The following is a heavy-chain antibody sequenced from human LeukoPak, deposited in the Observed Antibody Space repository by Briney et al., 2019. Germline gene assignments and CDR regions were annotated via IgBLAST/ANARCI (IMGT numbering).Heavy chain of an antibody. D-gene: IGHD2-2*01. CDR2: INSNGGST. V-gene: IGHV3-64D*06. J-gene: IGHJ6*02. Sequence: PGGSLRLSCSASGFAFSNYATHWVRQAPGKGLEYVAGINSNGGSTFYADSVKGRFTMSGDNSKNTLYLQMSSLGAEDTAVYYCVKGTSTKYYYYGMDVWSQGTTVTVSS. CDR1: GFAFSNYA. CDR3: VKGTSTKYYYYGMDV.